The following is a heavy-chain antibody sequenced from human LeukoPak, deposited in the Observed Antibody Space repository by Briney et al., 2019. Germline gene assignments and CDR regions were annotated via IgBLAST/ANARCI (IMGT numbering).Heavy chain of an antibody. Sequence: GGSLRLSCAASGFTFSRYWIHWVRQAPGKGLEWVSRINPDGSTTTYADSVKGRFTISRDNAKNTVYLQMNSLRAEDTAVYYCAKACIAAADMVGFDYWGQGTLVTVSS. CDR1: GFTFSRYW. J-gene: IGHJ4*02. V-gene: IGHV3-74*01. CDR3: AKACIAAADMVGFDY. CDR2: INPDGSTT. D-gene: IGHD6-13*01.